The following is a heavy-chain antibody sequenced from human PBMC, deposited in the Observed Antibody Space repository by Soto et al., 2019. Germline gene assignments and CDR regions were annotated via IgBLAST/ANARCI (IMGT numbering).Heavy chain of an antibody. D-gene: IGHD3-3*01. Sequence: QVQLQESGPGLVKPSQTLSLTCTVSCGSISSGDYYWSWIRQPPGKGLEWIGYIYYSGSTYYNPSLKSRITLSVDTSKNQISLKLSSVTAADTAVYYCAREIATYYDFWSGIYYFDYWGQGTLVTVSS. J-gene: IGHJ4*02. CDR1: CGSISSGDYY. CDR2: IYYSGST. V-gene: IGHV4-30-4*01. CDR3: AREIATYYDFWSGIYYFDY.